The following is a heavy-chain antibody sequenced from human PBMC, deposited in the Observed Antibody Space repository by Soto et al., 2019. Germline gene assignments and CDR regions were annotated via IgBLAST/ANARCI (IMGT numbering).Heavy chain of an antibody. D-gene: IGHD6-13*01. J-gene: IGHJ6*02. CDR1: GGSISYYY. CDR3: ARGSPPSKYGLDV. CDR2: IFYSGST. V-gene: IGHV4-59*01. Sequence: SETLSLTCTVSGGSISYYYWNWIRQSPGKGLEWIGYIFYSGSTHYNPSPKSRVTISINTSRNQFSLRLTSVTAADTAVYFCARGSPPSKYGLDVWGQGTTVTVSS.